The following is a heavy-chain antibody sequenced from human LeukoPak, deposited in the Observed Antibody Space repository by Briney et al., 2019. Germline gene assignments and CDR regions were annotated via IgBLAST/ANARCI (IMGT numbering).Heavy chain of an antibody. J-gene: IGHJ4*02. V-gene: IGHV4-34*01. D-gene: IGHD2/OR15-2a*01. CDR1: GGSFSGYY. CDR3: AVSIWHYFDY. CDR2: INRSGST. Sequence: SETLSLTCAVYGGSFSGYYWSWIRQPPGKGLEWIGEINRSGSTNYNPSLKSRVTISVDTSKNQFSLKLSSVTAADTAVYYCAVSIWHYFDYWGQGTLVTVSS.